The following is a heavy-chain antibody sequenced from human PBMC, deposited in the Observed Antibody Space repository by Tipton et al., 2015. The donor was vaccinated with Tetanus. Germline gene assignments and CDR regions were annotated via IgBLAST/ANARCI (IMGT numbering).Heavy chain of an antibody. CDR2: ITHRGST. D-gene: IGHD6-19*01. CDR1: GFTFSSYA. J-gene: IGHJ5*02. Sequence: LRLSCSASGFTFSSYAMSWIRQPPGKGLEWIGEITHRGSTMSNPSLKSRVTISGDTSKNQFSLNLTSVTAADTAVYYCASLPKHWLAPRGAPWGQGNLVTVSS. V-gene: IGHV4-34*01. CDR3: ASLPKHWLAPRGAP.